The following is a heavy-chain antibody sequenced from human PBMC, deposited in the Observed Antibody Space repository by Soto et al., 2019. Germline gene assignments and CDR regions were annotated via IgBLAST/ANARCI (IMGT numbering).Heavy chain of an antibody. D-gene: IGHD3-3*01. CDR3: AADRPITIFGVALLPSYYYGMDV. Sequence: QMQLVQSGPEVKKPGTSVKVSCKASGFTFTSSAVQWVRQARGQRLEWIGWIVVGSGNTNYAQKFQERVTITRDMSTSTAYMELSSLRSEDTAVYYCAADRPITIFGVALLPSYYYGMDVWGQGTTVTVSS. V-gene: IGHV1-58*01. CDR2: IVVGSGNT. CDR1: GFTFTSSA. J-gene: IGHJ6*02.